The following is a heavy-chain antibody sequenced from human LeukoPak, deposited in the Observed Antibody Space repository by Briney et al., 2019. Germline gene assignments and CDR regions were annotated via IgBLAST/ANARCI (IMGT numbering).Heavy chain of an antibody. D-gene: IGHD3-22*01. V-gene: IGHV4-4*07. CDR3: ARGGNYYDSSSYYYFDY. Sequence: SETLSLTCTVSGDSISSYYWSWIRQPAGKGLEWIGRVYASGTTFYNPSLKSRVTMLVDTSKNQFSLKLNSVTAADTAVYYCARGGNYYDSSSYYYFDYWGQGTLVTVSS. J-gene: IGHJ4*02. CDR2: VYASGTT. CDR1: GDSISSYY.